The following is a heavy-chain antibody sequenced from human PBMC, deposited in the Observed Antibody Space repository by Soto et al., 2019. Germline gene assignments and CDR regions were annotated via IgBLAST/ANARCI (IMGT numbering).Heavy chain of an antibody. J-gene: IGHJ6*02. CDR1: GFTFSSSA. CDR3: ATSGYYYGSLAPAADYYYGMDV. V-gene: IGHV1-58*01. CDR2: IDVGSANA. Sequence: GASVTVSCKTSGFTFSSSAVHCVRQARGHRLQWKGWIDVGSANANYAQMLQEGVTISRDTSTDTAYMELSSLRSEDTAVYYCATSGYYYGSLAPAADYYYGMDVWGQGTTVTVSS. D-gene: IGHD3-10*01.